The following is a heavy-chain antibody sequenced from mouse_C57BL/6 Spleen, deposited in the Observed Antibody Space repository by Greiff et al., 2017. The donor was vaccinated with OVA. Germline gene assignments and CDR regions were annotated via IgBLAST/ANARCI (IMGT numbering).Heavy chain of an antibody. Sequence: QVQLQQPGAELVKPGASVKMSCKASGYTFTSYWITWVKQRPGQGLEWIGDIYPGSGSTNYNEKFKSKATLTVDTSSSTAYMQLSSLTSEDSAVYYCASYYDKVLNYAMDYWGQGTSVTVSS. V-gene: IGHV1-55*01. CDR1: GYTFTSYW. CDR2: IYPGSGST. D-gene: IGHD2-4*01. J-gene: IGHJ4*01. CDR3: ASYYDKVLNYAMDY.